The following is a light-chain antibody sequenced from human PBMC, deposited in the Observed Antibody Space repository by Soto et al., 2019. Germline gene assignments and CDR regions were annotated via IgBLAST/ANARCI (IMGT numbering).Light chain of an antibody. J-gene: IGKJ4*01. CDR2: DAS. CDR1: QSVSIK. V-gene: IGKV3-11*01. Sequence: EIVLTQSPGTLSLSQGERATLPCRASQSVSIKLAWYQQKPGQAPRLLIYDASNRAAGIPARFSGSGSGTDFTLTISGLEPEDFAVYYCQQRHNWPLTFGGGTKVDIK. CDR3: QQRHNWPLT.